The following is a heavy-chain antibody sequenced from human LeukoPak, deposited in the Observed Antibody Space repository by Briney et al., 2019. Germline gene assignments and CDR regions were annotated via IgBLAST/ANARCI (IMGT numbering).Heavy chain of an antibody. Sequence: IGYIYYSGSTNYNPSLKSRVTISVDTSKNQFSLKLSSVTAADTAVYYCASGGSTEGLFDYWGQGTLVTVSS. D-gene: IGHD3-16*01. V-gene: IGHV4-59*08. CDR3: ASGGSTEGLFDY. J-gene: IGHJ4*02. CDR2: IYYSGST.